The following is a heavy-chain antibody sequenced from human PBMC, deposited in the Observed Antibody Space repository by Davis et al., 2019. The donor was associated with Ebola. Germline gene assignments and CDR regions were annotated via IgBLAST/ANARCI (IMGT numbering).Heavy chain of an antibody. CDR2: INHSGST. D-gene: IGHD4-23*01. J-gene: IGHJ4*02. Sequence: PSETLSLTCAVYGGSFSGYYWSWIRQPPGKGLEWIGEINHSGSTNYNPSLKSRVTISVDTSKNQFSLKLSSVTAADTAVYYCARRRWRHFTYWGQGTLVTVSS. V-gene: IGHV4-34*01. CDR3: ARRRWRHFTY. CDR1: GGSFSGYY.